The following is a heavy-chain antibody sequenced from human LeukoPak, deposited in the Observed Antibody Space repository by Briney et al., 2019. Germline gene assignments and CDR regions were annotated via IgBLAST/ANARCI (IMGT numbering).Heavy chain of an antibody. Sequence: SVKVSCKASGGTFSSCAISWVRQAPGQGLEWMGGIIPIFGTANYAQKFQGRVTITADESTSTAYMELSSLRSEDTAVYYCARVQLYSYGRAYYYYGMDVWGQGTTVTVSS. CDR1: GGTFSSCA. CDR3: ARVQLYSYGRAYYYYGMDV. CDR2: IIPIFGTA. D-gene: IGHD5-18*01. V-gene: IGHV1-69*13. J-gene: IGHJ6*02.